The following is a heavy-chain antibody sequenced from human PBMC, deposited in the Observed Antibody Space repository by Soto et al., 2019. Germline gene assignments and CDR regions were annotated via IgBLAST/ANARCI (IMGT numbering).Heavy chain of an antibody. Sequence: RLSCAASGFTFSSYAMHWVRQAPGKGLEWVAVISYDGSNKYYADSVKGRFTISRDNSKNTLYLQMNSLRAEDTAVYYCARGLENPSWFDTWGHGTLVPVSS. CDR2: ISYDGSNK. CDR1: GFTFSSYA. D-gene: IGHD6-6*01. J-gene: IGHJ5*01. V-gene: IGHV3-30-3*01. CDR3: ARGLENPSWFDT.